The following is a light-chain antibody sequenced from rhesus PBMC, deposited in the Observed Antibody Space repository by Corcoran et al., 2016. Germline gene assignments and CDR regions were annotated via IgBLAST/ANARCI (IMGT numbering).Light chain of an antibody. CDR2: GAS. CDR3: QQYSNWPYS. V-gene: IGKV3-42*03. Sequence: EIVLTQSPATLSLSPGERATLSCRASQSVSSSLAWYQQKPGQVPRLLIYGASSRATGIPDRFSGSGSGTDFTLTISSLEPEDFAVYDCQQYSNWPYSFGQGTKVEIK. CDR1: QSVSSS. J-gene: IGKJ2*01.